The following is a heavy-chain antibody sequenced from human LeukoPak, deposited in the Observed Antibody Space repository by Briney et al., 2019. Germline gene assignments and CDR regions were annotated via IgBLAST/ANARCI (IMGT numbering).Heavy chain of an antibody. Sequence: SETLSLICTVSGGSISSSSYYWGWIRQPPGKGLEWIGSIYYSGSAYYNPSLKSRVTISVDTSKDQFSLKLSSVTAADTAVYYCARGSRFYYYMDVWGKGTTVTVSS. V-gene: IGHV4-39*07. CDR2: IYYSGSA. CDR3: ARGSRFYYYMDV. CDR1: GGSISSSSYY. J-gene: IGHJ6*03.